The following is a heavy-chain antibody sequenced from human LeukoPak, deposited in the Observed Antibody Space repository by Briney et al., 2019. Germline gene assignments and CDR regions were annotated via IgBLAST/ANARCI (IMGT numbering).Heavy chain of an antibody. CDR2: ISYDGSNK. Sequence: GRSLRLSCAASGFTFSSYGMHWVRQAPGKGLEWVAVISYDGSNKYYADSVKGRFTISRDNSKNTLYLQMNSLRAEDTAVYYCARERSVAGIDAFDIWGQGTMVTVSS. CDR3: ARERSVAGIDAFDI. V-gene: IGHV3-30*03. J-gene: IGHJ3*02. D-gene: IGHD6-19*01. CDR1: GFTFSSYG.